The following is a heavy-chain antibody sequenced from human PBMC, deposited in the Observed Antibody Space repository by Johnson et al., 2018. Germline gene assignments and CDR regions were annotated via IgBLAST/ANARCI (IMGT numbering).Heavy chain of an antibody. J-gene: IGHJ4*02. V-gene: IGHV4-59*01. CDR2: FYNSGST. D-gene: IGHD6-19*01. CDR1: GDSISRYY. CDR3: ACTSPWLAFNY. Sequence: QVQLQESGPGLVKPSETLSLTCIVSGDSISRYYWGWIRQPPGKELEWIGSFYNSGSTDYNPSLKSRFTISVDTSKNQFSLKLSFVSAADTAMYYCACTSPWLAFNYWGQGTLVTVSS.